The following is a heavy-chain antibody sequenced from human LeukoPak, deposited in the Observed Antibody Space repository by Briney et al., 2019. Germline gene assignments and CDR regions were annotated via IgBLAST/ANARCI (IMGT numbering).Heavy chain of an antibody. V-gene: IGHV3-7*01. CDR1: GFTFSSYW. J-gene: IGHJ4*02. Sequence: GGSLRLSCAASGFTFSSYWMNWVRQAPGRGLEWVANINGDGRDKYYVGSVRGRFTISRDNADNALYLQMNSLRGDDTALYYCARGVDSAIDWWGQGTLVTVSS. CDR3: ARGVDSAIDW. D-gene: IGHD3-9*01. CDR2: INGDGRDK.